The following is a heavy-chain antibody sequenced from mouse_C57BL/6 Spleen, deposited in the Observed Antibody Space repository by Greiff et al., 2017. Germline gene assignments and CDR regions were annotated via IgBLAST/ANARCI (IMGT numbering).Heavy chain of an antibody. D-gene: IGHD2-12*01. J-gene: IGHJ2*01. Sequence: VQLQQPGAELVKPGASVKMSCKASGYTFTSYWITWVKQRPGQGLEWIGDIYPGSGSTNYNEKFKSKATLTVDTSSSTAYMPLSSLTSEDSAVYDCAREGKNYYNTDNFDYWGQGTTLTVSS. CDR3: AREGKNYYNTDNFDY. V-gene: IGHV1-55*01. CDR1: GYTFTSYW. CDR2: IYPGSGST.